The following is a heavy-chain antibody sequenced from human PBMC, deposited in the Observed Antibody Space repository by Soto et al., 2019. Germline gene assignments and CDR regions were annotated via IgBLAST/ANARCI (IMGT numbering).Heavy chain of an antibody. CDR1: GFTLSSYS. V-gene: IGHV3-48*02. Sequence: HPGGSLRLSCAASGFTLSSYSMNWVRQAPGKGLEWVSYLSSGMRYIYYAAPVKGRFTISRDSAKKSLYLQMNSLRDEDTAVYYCTRDLGRGYGTDVWGQGTTVTVSS. D-gene: IGHD3-16*01. CDR3: TRDLGRGYGTDV. J-gene: IGHJ6*02. CDR2: LSSGMRYI.